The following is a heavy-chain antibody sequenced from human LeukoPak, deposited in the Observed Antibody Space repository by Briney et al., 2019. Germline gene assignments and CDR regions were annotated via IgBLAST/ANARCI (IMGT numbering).Heavy chain of an antibody. V-gene: IGHV5-51*01. CDR3: ARRRDLYSGSYYPFDY. Sequence: GESLKISCKGSGYSFTSYWIGWVRQMPGKGLKWMGIIFPGDSDARYSPSFQGQVTISADKSISTAYLQWSSLKASDTAMYYCARRRDLYSGSYYPFDYWGQGTLVTVSS. CDR1: GYSFTSYW. D-gene: IGHD1-26*01. CDR2: IFPGDSDA. J-gene: IGHJ4*02.